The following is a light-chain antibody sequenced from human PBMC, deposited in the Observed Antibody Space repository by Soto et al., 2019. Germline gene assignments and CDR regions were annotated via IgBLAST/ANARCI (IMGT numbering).Light chain of an antibody. Sequence: QSVLTQPASVSGSPGQSITISCTGTDSDVGGYNYVSWYQQHPGKVPKLMIYEVSNRPSGISNRFSGSKSANTASLTISGIQAEDEDDYYCFSYKSGTNYHVFGTGNKLTVL. CDR3: FSYKSGTNYHV. CDR2: EVS. V-gene: IGLV2-14*01. CDR1: DSDVGGYNY. J-gene: IGLJ1*01.